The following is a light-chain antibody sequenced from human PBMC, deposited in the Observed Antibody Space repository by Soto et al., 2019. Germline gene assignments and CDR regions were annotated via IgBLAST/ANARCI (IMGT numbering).Light chain of an antibody. J-gene: IGLJ1*01. CDR1: RSDIGDYNY. Sequence: QSALTQPASVSGSPGQSIAISCTGTRSDIGDYNYVSWYQQHPGKAPKLMIYEVSNRPSGVSDRFSGSKSGNTASLTISGLQAEDEADYYCSSYTTINTSYVFGTGTKLTVL. CDR2: EVS. V-gene: IGLV2-14*01. CDR3: SSYTTINTSYV.